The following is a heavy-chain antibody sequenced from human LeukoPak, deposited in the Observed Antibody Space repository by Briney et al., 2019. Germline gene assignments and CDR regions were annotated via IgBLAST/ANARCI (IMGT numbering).Heavy chain of an antibody. J-gene: IGHJ6*02. D-gene: IGHD2-2*01. Sequence: PGGSLRLSCAASGFTFSSYGMHWVRQAPGKGLEWVAVISHDGSNKYYADSVKGRFTISRDNSKNTLYLQMNSLRAEDTAVYYCARAPVVPAAGYDYYYGMDVWGQGTTVTVSS. CDR2: ISHDGSNK. CDR1: GFTFSSYG. V-gene: IGHV3-30*03. CDR3: ARAPVVPAAGYDYYYGMDV.